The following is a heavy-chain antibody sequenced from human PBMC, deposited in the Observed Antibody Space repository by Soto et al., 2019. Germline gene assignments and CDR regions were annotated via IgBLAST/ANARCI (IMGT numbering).Heavy chain of an antibody. CDR1: GFPFSSYT. V-gene: IGHV3-21*06. D-gene: IGHD3-3*01. CDR3: ARDDPIFGAIPRMDI. CDR2: ITTGGSRNI. Sequence: EVHLVESGGGLVKPGGSLRLSCSASGFPFSSYTMYWVRQAPGKGLEWVSSITTGGSRNIFYADSVKGRFTISRDNANNILYLQMNSLRVEDTAVYYCARDDPIFGAIPRMDIWGQGTTVTVSS. J-gene: IGHJ6*02.